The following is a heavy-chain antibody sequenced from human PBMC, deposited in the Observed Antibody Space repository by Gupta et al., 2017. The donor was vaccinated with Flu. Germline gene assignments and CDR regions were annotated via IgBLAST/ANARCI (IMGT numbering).Heavy chain of an antibody. V-gene: IGHV3-30*18. CDR1: A. J-gene: IGHJ4*02. D-gene: IGHD6-19*01. CDR3: AKGRGGKLWQPPFVDD. CDR2: ISHAGSNK. Sequence: AVQWVGQAAGKGVRWGAVISHAGSNKDYGYAVKGRFTISRHNTKDTVDVKMNSLRVEDTEVDDCAKGRGGKLWQPPFVDDWGQGTTVTVSS.